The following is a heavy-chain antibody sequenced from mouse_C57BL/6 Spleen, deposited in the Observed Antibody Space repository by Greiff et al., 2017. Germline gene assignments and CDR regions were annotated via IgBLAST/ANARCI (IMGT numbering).Heavy chain of an antibody. CDR3: ASFYYGNYIYYDMDY. Sequence: QVQLKQPGTELVKPGASVKLSCKASGYTFTSYWMPWVKQRPGQGLEWIGNINPGNGGTNYNEKFKSKATLTIDKSSSTAYMQLSSLTSEDSAFYDSASFYYGNYIYYDMDYWGQGTTVTVSS. CDR1: GYTFTSYW. CDR2: INPGNGGT. J-gene: IGHJ4*01. D-gene: IGHD2-1*01. V-gene: IGHV1-53*01.